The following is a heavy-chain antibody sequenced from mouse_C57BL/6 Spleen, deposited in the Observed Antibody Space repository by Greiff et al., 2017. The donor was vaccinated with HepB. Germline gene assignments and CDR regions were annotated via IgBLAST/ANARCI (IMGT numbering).Heavy chain of an antibody. Sequence: QVQLQQPGAELVKPGASVKLSCKASGYTFTSYWMQWVKQRPGQGLEWIGEIDPSYSYTNYNQKFKGKATLTVDTSSSTAYMQLSSLTSEDSAVYYCVYGNYRSYFDYWGQGTTLTVSS. J-gene: IGHJ2*01. CDR3: VYGNYRSYFDY. CDR2: IDPSYSYT. CDR1: GYTFTSYW. V-gene: IGHV1-50*01. D-gene: IGHD2-1*01.